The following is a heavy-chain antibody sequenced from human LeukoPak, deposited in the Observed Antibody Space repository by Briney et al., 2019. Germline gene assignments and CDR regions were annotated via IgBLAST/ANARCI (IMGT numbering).Heavy chain of an antibody. CDR1: GFTFTSYG. CDR2: ISAYNGNT. D-gene: IGHD2-2*01. J-gene: IGHJ6*02. Sequence: PGGSLRLSCAASGFTFTSYGISWVRQAPGQGLEWMGWISAYNGNTNYAQKLQGRVTMTTDTSTSTAYMELRSLRSDDTAVYYCARPLCSSTSCSYYYYYGMDVWGQGTTVTVSS. CDR3: ARPLCSSTSCSYYYYYGMDV. V-gene: IGHV1-18*01.